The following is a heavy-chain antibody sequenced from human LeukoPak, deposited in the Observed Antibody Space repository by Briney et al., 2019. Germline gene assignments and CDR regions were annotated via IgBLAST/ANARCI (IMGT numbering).Heavy chain of an antibody. D-gene: IGHD3-22*01. CDR3: AREKSLDDDSSGLDYFDY. Sequence: SVKVSCKASGGTFSSYAISWVRQAPGQGLEWMGGIIPIFGTANYAQKFQGGVTITADESTSTAYMELSSLRSEDTAVYYCAREKSLDDDSSGLDYFDYWGQGTLVTVSS. CDR2: IIPIFGTA. V-gene: IGHV1-69*13. J-gene: IGHJ4*02. CDR1: GGTFSSYA.